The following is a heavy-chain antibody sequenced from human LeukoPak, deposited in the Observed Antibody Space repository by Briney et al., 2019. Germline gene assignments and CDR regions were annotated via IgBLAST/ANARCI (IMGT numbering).Heavy chain of an antibody. CDR2: IYHSGST. J-gene: IGHJ5*02. D-gene: IGHD6-13*01. CDR1: GYSISSGYY. V-gene: IGHV4-38-2*02. CDR3: AREAAAGSNWFDP. Sequence: SETLSLTCAVSGYSISSGYYWGWIRQPAGKGLEWSGSIYHSGSTYYNPPLKSRVTISVDTSKNQFSLKLSSVTAADTAVYYCAREAAAGSNWFDPWGQGTLVTVSS.